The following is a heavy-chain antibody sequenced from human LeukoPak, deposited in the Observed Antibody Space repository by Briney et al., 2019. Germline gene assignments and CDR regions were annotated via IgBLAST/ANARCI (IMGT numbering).Heavy chain of an antibody. CDR3: ARPYQYYDFWSGYLGAPSPSFFDY. CDR1: GGSFSGYY. V-gene: IGHV4-34*01. J-gene: IGHJ4*02. Sequence: SETLSLTCAVYGGSFSGYYWSWIRQPPGKGLEWIGEINHSGSTNYNPSLKSRVTISVDTSKNQFSLKLSSVTAADTAVYYCARPYQYYDFWSGYLGAPSPSFFDYWGQGTLVTVSS. CDR2: INHSGST. D-gene: IGHD3-3*01.